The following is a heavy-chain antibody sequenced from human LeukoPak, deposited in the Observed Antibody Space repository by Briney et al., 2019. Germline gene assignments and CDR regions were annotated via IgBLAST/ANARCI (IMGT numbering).Heavy chain of an antibody. V-gene: IGHV4-34*01. CDR3: ARGRRRVTMIVVTYFQH. CDR1: GGSFSGYY. CDR2: INHSGST. J-gene: IGHJ1*01. Sequence: SETLSLTCAVYGGSFSGYYWSWIRQPPGKGLEWIGEINHSGSTSYNPSLKSRVTISVDTSKNQFSLKLSSVTAADTAVYYCARGRRRVTMIVVTYFQHWGQGTLVTVSS. D-gene: IGHD3-22*01.